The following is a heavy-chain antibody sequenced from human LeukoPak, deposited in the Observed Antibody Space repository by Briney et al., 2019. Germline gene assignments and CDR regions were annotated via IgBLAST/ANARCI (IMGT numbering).Heavy chain of an antibody. CDR1: GFTFSTYA. Sequence: GGSLRLSCAASGFTFSTYATRWVRQGPGKGLEWVSYISSSGSTIYYADSVKGRCTTSRDNDKNSLYLQMNSLRAEDTAVYYCARDSAYYYDSSRYHLFDYWGQGTLVTVSS. V-gene: IGHV3-48*04. D-gene: IGHD3-22*01. CDR2: ISSSGSTI. J-gene: IGHJ4*02. CDR3: ARDSAYYYDSSRYHLFDY.